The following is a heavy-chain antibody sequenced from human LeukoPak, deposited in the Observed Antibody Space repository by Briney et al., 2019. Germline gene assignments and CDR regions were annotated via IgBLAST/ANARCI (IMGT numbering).Heavy chain of an antibody. D-gene: IGHD5-12*01. Sequence: PSETLSLTCAVYGGSFSGYYWSWIRQPPGEGLEWIGEINRSGSTNFNPSLKSRVTMSIDTSKTQFSLRLSSLTAADTAVYYCARGGYSGYDSWGQGTLVTVSS. CDR3: ARGGYSGYDS. CDR2: INRSGST. J-gene: IGHJ4*02. CDR1: GGSFSGYY. V-gene: IGHV4-34*01.